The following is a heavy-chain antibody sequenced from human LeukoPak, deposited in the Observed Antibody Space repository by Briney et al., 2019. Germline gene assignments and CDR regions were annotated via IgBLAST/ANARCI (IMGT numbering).Heavy chain of an antibody. CDR2: IIPIFGTA. J-gene: IGHJ4*02. CDR1: GGTFISYA. D-gene: IGHD4-23*01. V-gene: IGHV1-69*13. Sequence: SVKVSCKASGGTFISYAISWVRQAPGQGLEWMGGIIPIFGTANYAQKFQGRITITADESTSTAYMELSSLRSEDTAVYYCARDSSAYGGNLDYWGQGTLVTVS. CDR3: ARDSSAYGGNLDY.